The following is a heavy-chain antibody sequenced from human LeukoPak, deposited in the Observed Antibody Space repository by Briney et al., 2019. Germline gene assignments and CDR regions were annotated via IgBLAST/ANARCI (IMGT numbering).Heavy chain of an antibody. Sequence: GGSLRLSCAASGFTFSSYAMSWVRQAPGKGLEWVSAISGSGGSTYYADSVKGRFTISRDNSKNTLYLQMNSLRAEDTAVYYCAEGGVDYGSGSYYNGTFDYWGQGTLVTVSS. CDR2: ISGSGGST. D-gene: IGHD3-10*01. J-gene: IGHJ4*02. V-gene: IGHV3-23*01. CDR3: AEGGVDYGSGSYYNGTFDY. CDR1: GFTFSSYA.